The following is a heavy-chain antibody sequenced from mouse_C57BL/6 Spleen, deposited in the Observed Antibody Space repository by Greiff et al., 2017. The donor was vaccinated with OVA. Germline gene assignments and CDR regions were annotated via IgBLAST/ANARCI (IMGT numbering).Heavy chain of an antibody. CDR2: IDPSDSYT. V-gene: IGHV1-69*01. CDR1: GYTFTSYW. Sequence: QVQLQQPGAELVMPGASVKLSCKASGYTFTSYWMHWVKPRPGQGLEWIGEIDPSDSYTNYNQKFKGKSTLTVDKSSSTAYMQLSSLTSEDSAVYYCARSGSNYAMDYWGQGTSVTVSS. D-gene: IGHD5-1*01. CDR3: ARSGSNYAMDY. J-gene: IGHJ4*01.